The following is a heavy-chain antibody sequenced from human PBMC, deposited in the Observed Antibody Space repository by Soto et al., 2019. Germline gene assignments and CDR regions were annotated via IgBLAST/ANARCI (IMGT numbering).Heavy chain of an antibody. D-gene: IGHD2-15*01. V-gene: IGHV3-30-3*01. CDR3: ARVPPGDGSGASCAHFDY. CDR1: GLAFSRYA. Sequence: QVQLVESGGGVVQPGRSLRLSCAASGLAFSRYAMHWVRQAPGKGLEWVAVISYDGSKKYYADSVKGRFTISRDNSKHTLYMQMNSLRAEDTAVYYCARVPPGDGSGASCAHFDYWGQGTLVTVSS. J-gene: IGHJ4*02. CDR2: ISYDGSKK.